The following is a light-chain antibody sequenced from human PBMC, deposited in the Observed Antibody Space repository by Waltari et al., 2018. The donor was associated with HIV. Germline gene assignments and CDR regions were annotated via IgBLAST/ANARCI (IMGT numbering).Light chain of an antibody. CDR3: TSYIGASRL. Sequence: QSALTQPASVSGSPGQSVTISCTANTSDIGRYVSWYRQHPGQVPKLIIFDVTRRPSGSCARFACSKSANSAYLAISGLQTDDEAYYFCTSYIGASRLFGGGTKLTVL. V-gene: IGLV2-14*03. CDR1: TSDIGRY. CDR2: DVT. J-gene: IGLJ2*01.